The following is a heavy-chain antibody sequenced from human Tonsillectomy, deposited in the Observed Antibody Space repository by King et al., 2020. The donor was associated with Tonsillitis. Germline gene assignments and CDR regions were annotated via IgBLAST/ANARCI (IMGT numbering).Heavy chain of an antibody. CDR3: ARGGSGVATICDY. J-gene: IGHJ4*02. D-gene: IGHD5-12*01. Sequence: VQLVESGGGLVQPGGSLRLSCAASGFTFSSYWMSWVRQAPGKGLEWVANIKQDGSEKYYVDSVKGRFTISRDNAKNSLYLQMNSLRAEDTAVYYWARGGSGVATICDYWGQGTLVTVSS. CDR2: IKQDGSEK. CDR1: GFTFSSYW. V-gene: IGHV3-7*03.